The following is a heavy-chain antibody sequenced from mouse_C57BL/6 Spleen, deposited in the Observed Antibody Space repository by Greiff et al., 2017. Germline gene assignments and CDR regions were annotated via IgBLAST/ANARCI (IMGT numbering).Heavy chain of an antibody. J-gene: IGHJ1*03. CDR1: GYTFTSYG. V-gene: IGHV1-81*01. Sequence: QVQLQQSGAELARPGASVKLSCKASGYTFTSYGISWVKQRTGQGLEWIGEIYPRSGNTYYNEKFKGKATLTADKSSSTAYLELRSRTSEDSAVYFCATGALGGGYFDVWGTGTTVTVSS. CDR2: IYPRSGNT. CDR3: ATGALGGGYFDV. D-gene: IGHD3-3*01.